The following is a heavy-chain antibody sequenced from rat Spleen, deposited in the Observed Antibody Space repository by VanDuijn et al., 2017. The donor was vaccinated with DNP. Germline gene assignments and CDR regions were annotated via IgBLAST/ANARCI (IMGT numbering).Heavy chain of an antibody. CDR2: ISYDGSST. V-gene: IGHV5-31*01. J-gene: IGHJ3*01. CDR1: GFTFSNYW. CDR3: TTTYNWFAN. Sequence: EVQLVESGGGPVQPGRSLKLSCVASGFTFSNYWMTWIRQAPGKGLEWVATISYDGSSTYYRDSVKGRFTISRDNAESTLYLQMDSLRSEDTATYYCTTTYNWFANWGQGTLVTVSS.